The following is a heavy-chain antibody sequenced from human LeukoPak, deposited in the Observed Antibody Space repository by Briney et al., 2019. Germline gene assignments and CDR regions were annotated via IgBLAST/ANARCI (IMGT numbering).Heavy chain of an antibody. Sequence: ASMQVSCKASEYIFTDYYIHWVRQAPGQGLEWMGWINPHSGGTNYAQKFQDRVTMTGDTSISTAYMELSRLISDDTAIYYCARGGDNYDILTQWGQGTLVTVSS. CDR3: ARGGDNYDILTQ. J-gene: IGHJ4*02. CDR2: INPHSGGT. D-gene: IGHD3-9*01. V-gene: IGHV1-2*02. CDR1: EYIFTDYY.